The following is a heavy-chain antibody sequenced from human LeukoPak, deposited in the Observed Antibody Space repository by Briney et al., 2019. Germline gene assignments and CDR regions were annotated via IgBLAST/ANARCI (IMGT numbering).Heavy chain of an antibody. CDR3: AKDGFPYYYDSSGYYPSFDY. CDR1: GFTFSSYA. CDR2: ISYDGSNK. V-gene: IGHV3-30-3*01. J-gene: IGHJ4*02. D-gene: IGHD3-22*01. Sequence: GGSLRLSCAASGFTFSSYAMHWVRQAPGKGLEWVAVISYDGSNKYYADSVKGRFTISRDNSKNTLYLQMNSLRAEDTAVYYCAKDGFPYYYDSSGYYPSFDYWGQGTLVTVSS.